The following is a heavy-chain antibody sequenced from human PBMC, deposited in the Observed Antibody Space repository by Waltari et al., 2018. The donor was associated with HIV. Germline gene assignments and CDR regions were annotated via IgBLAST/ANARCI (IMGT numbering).Heavy chain of an antibody. D-gene: IGHD6-13*01. Sequence: VRLVESGFAVVEPGRSLRLPGEPSVSSFGGCAIHWVRQTPDKGLEWVAGISFEGAKKNYIDSVKGRFTVSRDNSKNTMYLQMNNLRPDDTAVYYCARDLAYSSTWPSYWGQGTLVTVSS. CDR2: ISFEGAKK. J-gene: IGHJ4*02. CDR1: VSSFGGCA. CDR3: ARDLAYSSTWPSY. V-gene: IGHV3-30*03.